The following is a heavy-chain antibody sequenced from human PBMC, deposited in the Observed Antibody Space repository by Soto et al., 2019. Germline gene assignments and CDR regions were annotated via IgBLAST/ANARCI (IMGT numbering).Heavy chain of an antibody. CDR1: GDSIISEIYY. J-gene: IGHJ4*02. D-gene: IGHD3-10*01. CDR3: TSHGYYYRSGNCHF. V-gene: IGHV4-39*01. Sequence: QLHLQESGPGLVRPSETLSLICTVSGDSIISEIYYWGWIRQSPGKGLEWIGSILYSGSTYYNPSLKSRVTMSVDTSKSQFSLKLISVTAADTAVYYCTSHGYYYRSGNCHFWGQGTLVTVSS. CDR2: ILYSGST.